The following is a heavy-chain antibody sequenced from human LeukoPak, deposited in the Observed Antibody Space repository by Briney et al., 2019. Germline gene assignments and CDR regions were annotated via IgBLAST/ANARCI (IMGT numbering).Heavy chain of an antibody. CDR2: ISTYNGNT. J-gene: IGHJ1*01. CDR1: GYTFTSYG. CDR3: ARGSSSSSPSGYFQH. Sequence: ASVKVSCKASGYTFTSYGISWVRQAPGQGLEWMGWISTYNGNTNYARKRQGRVTMTTDTSTSTAYMELRSLRSDDTAVYYCARGSSSSSPSGYFQHWGQGTLVTVSS. V-gene: IGHV1-18*01. D-gene: IGHD6-13*01.